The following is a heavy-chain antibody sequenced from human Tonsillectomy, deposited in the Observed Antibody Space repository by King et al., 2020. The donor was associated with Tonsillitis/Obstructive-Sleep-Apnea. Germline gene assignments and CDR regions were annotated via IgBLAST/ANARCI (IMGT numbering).Heavy chain of an antibody. D-gene: IGHD3-10*01. V-gene: IGHV3-30*04. CDR2: ISYDGSNK. CDR3: ARGLGGHYYGSAPNDS. Sequence: VQLVESGGGVVQPGRSLRLSCAASGFSFSSYPLHWVRQAPGKGLEWVAVISYDGSNKYYTDSVTGRFTISRDNSNNTLYLHMNSLRAEDTAVYHCARGLGGHYYGSAPNDSWGQGTLVTVSS. J-gene: IGHJ5*01. CDR1: GFSFSSYP.